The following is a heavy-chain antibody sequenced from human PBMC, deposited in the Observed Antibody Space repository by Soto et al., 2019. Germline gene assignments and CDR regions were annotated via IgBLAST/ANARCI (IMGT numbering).Heavy chain of an antibody. D-gene: IGHD3-10*02. CDR3: AKDPQHRRNPPRPYVHFSDTFEI. Sequence: GGSLRLSCAAAGFTFSSYVMHWVRQAPGKGLEWVAVIRGKGGHTYYRDSVQGRFTISRDNSQNTLYLQVNSLRAEDTAIYYSAKDPQHRRNPPRPYVHFSDTFEIWGQGTMVTVSS. CDR2: IRGKGGHT. V-gene: IGHV3-23*01. CDR1: GFTFSSYV. J-gene: IGHJ3*02.